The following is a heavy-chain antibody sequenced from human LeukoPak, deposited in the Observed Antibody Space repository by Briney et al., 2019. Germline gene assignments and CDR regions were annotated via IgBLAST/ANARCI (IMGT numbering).Heavy chain of an antibody. Sequence: KPGGSLRLSCTASGFTFSDYYMSWIRQAPGKGLEWVSHISSSSSYTNYADSVKGRFSISRDNAKNSLYLQMNSLRAEDTAVYYCASLVAITNHIFYWGQGTLVTVSS. V-gene: IGHV3-11*03. J-gene: IGHJ4*02. CDR1: GFTFSDYY. D-gene: IGHD3-22*01. CDR3: ASLVAITNHIFY. CDR2: ISSSSSYT.